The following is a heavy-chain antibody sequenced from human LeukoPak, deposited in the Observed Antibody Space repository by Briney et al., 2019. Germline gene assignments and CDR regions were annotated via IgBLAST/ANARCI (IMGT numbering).Heavy chain of an antibody. Sequence: GESLKISCKGSGYSFATYRMGSVRQMPGQGLEWMGSIYPGDSDTRYSPSFQGQVTISVDKSISTAYLQRSSLKASDTAMYYCARRTGYSSTVDYWGQGTLVTVSS. CDR2: IYPGDSDT. D-gene: IGHD6-13*01. CDR3: ARRTGYSSTVDY. V-gene: IGHV5-51*01. CDR1: GYSFATYR. J-gene: IGHJ4*02.